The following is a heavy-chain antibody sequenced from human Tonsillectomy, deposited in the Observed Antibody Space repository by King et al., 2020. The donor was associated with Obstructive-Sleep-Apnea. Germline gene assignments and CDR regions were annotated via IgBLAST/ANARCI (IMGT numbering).Heavy chain of an antibody. CDR1: GYTFTSYD. CDR2: MNPNSGNT. J-gene: IGHJ5*02. Sequence: VQLVESGAEVKKPGASVKVSCKASGYTFTSYDINWVRQATGQGLEWMGWMNPNSGNTGYVQKFQGRVTMTRNTSISTAYMELSSLGAEDTAVYYCARGMVRGAAFDPWGQGTLVTVSS. CDR3: ARGMVRGAAFDP. V-gene: IGHV1-8*01. D-gene: IGHD3-10*01.